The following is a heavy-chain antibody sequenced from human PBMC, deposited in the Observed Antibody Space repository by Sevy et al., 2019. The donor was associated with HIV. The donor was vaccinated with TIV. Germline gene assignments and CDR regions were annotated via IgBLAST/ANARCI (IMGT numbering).Heavy chain of an antibody. CDR1: GFSFSAYW. CDR2: IKPDGSEK. D-gene: IGHD1-26*01. J-gene: IGHJ4*02. Sequence: GGSLRLSCVASGFSFSAYWMNWVRQAPGKGLEWVANIKPDGSEKNYVDSAEGRFTISRDNAKNSLYRQMNGQRVEDTAMYYCAQETFGRFDSWGQGTLVTVSS. V-gene: IGHV3-7*01. CDR3: AQETFGRFDS.